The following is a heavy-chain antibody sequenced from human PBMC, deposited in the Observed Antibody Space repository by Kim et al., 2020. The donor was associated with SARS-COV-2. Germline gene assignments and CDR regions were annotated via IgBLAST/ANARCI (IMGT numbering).Heavy chain of an antibody. D-gene: IGHD3-10*01. V-gene: IGHV4-59*01. CDR1: GGSISTYY. Sequence: SETLSLTCTVSGGSISTYYWSWIRQPPGKGLEWIGHIYYNGNTNYNSSLKGRVTISVDTSKNQFSLKLSSVTAADTALYYCVRDTYYYDSVTWEDWFDPWGQGALVTVSS. CDR2: IYYNGNT. J-gene: IGHJ5*02. CDR3: VRDTYYYDSVTWEDWFDP.